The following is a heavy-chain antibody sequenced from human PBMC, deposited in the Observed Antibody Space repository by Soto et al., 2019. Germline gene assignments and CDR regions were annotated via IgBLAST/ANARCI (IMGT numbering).Heavy chain of an antibody. CDR1: GGSVSSGSHY. CDR3: ARGYYGSGSGGYYFDY. Sequence: QVQLQESGPGLVKPSETLSLTCTVSGGSVSSGSHYWSWIRQPPGKGLEWIGYIYYSGSTNYNPCLKSRVIISVDTSKNQFSLKLSSVTAADTAVYYCARGYYGSGSGGYYFDYWGQGTLVTVSS. CDR2: IYYSGST. J-gene: IGHJ4*02. D-gene: IGHD3-10*01. V-gene: IGHV4-61*01.